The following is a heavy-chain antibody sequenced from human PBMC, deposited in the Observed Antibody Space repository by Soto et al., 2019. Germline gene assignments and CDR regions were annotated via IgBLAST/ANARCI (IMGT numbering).Heavy chain of an antibody. D-gene: IGHD3-9*01. CDR1: GGSFSGYY. CDR2: INHSGST. Sequence: SETLSLTCAVYGGSFSGYYWSWIRQPPGKGLEWIGEINHSGSTNYNPSLKSRVTISVDTSKNQFSLKLSSVTAADTAVYYCARSRALLRYFDSFSNFDSWGQRTLVTVSS. CDR3: ARSRALLRYFDSFSNFDS. J-gene: IGHJ5*01. V-gene: IGHV4-34*01.